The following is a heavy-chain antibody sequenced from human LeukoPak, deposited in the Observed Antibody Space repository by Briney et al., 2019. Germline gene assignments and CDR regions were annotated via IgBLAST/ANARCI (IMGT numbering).Heavy chain of an antibody. Sequence: PSETLSLTCNVSGGSISDTSCYWGWIRQPPGKGLEWIGSIYHTGTTYYSPSLKSRVTISVHTSKNQFSLKLSSVTAADTAVYYCARQECNGGSCYSRAIWFDPWGQGTLVTVSS. CDR1: GGSISDTSCY. D-gene: IGHD2-15*01. V-gene: IGHV4-39*01. CDR2: IYHTGTT. J-gene: IGHJ5*02. CDR3: ARQECNGGSCYSRAIWFDP.